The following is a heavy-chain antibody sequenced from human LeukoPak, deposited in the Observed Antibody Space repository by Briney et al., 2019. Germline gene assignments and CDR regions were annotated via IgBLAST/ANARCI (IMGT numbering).Heavy chain of an antibody. V-gene: IGHV4-59*12. D-gene: IGHD6-25*01. Sequence: KPSETLSLTCTVSGGSISSDYWSWIRQPPGKGLEWIGYIYYSGSTNYNPSLKSRVTISVDTSKDQFSLKLSSVTAADTAVYYCARGCIAAEVANSISHYYYYYYMDVWGKGTTVTVSS. CDR3: ARGCIAAEVANSISHYYYYYYMDV. J-gene: IGHJ6*03. CDR1: GGSISSDY. CDR2: IYYSGST.